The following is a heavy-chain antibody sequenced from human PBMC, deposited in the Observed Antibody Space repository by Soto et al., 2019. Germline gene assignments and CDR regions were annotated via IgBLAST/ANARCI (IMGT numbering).Heavy chain of an antibody. CDR3: ARRTNYYYVMDV. CDR1: GGSITVDY. Sequence: PSETLSLTCTVSGGSITVDYWIWIRQPPGKGLEWIGYFFYNGNTNYNPSLKSRVTISVDTSKNQFSLKLSSVTAADTAVYYCARRTNYYYVMDVWGQGTTVTVSS. CDR2: FFYNGNT. V-gene: IGHV4-59*01. J-gene: IGHJ6*02.